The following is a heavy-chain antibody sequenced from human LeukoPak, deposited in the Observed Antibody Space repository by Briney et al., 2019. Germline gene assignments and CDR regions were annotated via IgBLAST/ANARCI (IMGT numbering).Heavy chain of an antibody. V-gene: IGHV4-4*02. CDR1: GGPIDITNY. CDR3: TRESRPFCPFGY. Sequence: SETLSLTCGVSGGPIDITNYWSWVRQAPGKGLEWIGEIAHDGTTNYNLSLRSRVAMSLDRANNQLSLSLTSVTAADTAIYYCTRESRPFCPFGYWGQGVLVTVSS. D-gene: IGHD3-16*01. J-gene: IGHJ4*02. CDR2: IAHDGTT.